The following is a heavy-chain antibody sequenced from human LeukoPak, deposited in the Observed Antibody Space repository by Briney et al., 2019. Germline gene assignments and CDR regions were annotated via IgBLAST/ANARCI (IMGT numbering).Heavy chain of an antibody. CDR2: LSYRGDT. D-gene: IGHD6-19*01. Sequence: SETLSLTFTVSGGSISSSTYYLGWFRPPPGKGLEWIGSLSYRGDTYYNPSLRSRLTISVDTSESHFSLNLTSLAAADTAVYYCARQVYSGGWYGPFDYWGQGTLVTVSS. J-gene: IGHJ4*02. CDR3: ARQVYSGGWYGPFDY. V-gene: IGHV4-39*01. CDR1: GGSISSSTYY.